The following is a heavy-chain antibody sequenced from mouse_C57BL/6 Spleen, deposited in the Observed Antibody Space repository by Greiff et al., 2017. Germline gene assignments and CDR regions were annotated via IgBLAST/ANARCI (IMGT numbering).Heavy chain of an antibody. CDR3: AGWGFITSVVASYYAMDY. CDR1: GYTFTSYW. D-gene: IGHD1-1*01. V-gene: IGHV1-55*01. J-gene: IGHJ4*01. Sequence: QVQLQQPGAELVKPGASVKMSCKASGYTFTSYWITWVKQRPGQGLEWIGDIYPGSGSTNYNEKFKSKATLTVDTSSSTAYMQLSSLTSEDSAVYYCAGWGFITSVVASYYAMDYWGQGTSVTVSS. CDR2: IYPGSGST.